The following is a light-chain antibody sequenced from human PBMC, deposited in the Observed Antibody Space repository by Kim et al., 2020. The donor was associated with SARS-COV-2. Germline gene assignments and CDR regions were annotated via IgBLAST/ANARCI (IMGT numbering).Light chain of an antibody. V-gene: IGLV2-8*01. Sequence: QSVLTQPPSASGSPGQSVTISCTGTSSDIGGHNYVSWYQQHPGRAPKLLIYEVSERPSGVPDRFSGSKSGNTASLTVSGLQSEDEAHYYCSSYAGSRIVVFGGVTQLTVL. CDR2: EVS. CDR3: SSYAGSRIVV. J-gene: IGLJ2*01. CDR1: SSDIGGHNY.